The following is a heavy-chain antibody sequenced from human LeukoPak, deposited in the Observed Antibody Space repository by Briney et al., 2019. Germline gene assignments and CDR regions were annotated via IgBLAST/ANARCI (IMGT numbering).Heavy chain of an antibody. Sequence: ASVKVSCKAFGYTFIGNYMHWVRQAPGQGLEWMGIINPSRGSTSYAQKFQGRVTMTRDMSTSTVYMELYSLTSEDTAVYYCGRDSGSSYYMDVWGKGTTVTVSS. CDR2: INPSRGST. J-gene: IGHJ6*03. CDR3: GRDSGSSYYMDV. CDR1: GYTFIGNY. V-gene: IGHV1-46*01. D-gene: IGHD6-6*01.